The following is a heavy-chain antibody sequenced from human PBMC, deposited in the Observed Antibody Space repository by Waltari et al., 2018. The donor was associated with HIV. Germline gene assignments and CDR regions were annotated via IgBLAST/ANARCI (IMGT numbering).Heavy chain of an antibody. V-gene: IGHV4-61*02. Sequence: QVQLQESGPGLVKPSQTLSLTCPVSGGPISSGSYYWSWIRQPAGKGLEWIGRIYTSGSTNYNPSLKSRVTISVDTSKNQFSLKLSSVTAADTAVYYCASSYYGSGLGYWGQGTLVTVSS. D-gene: IGHD3-10*01. CDR1: GGPISSGSYY. CDR2: IYTSGST. CDR3: ASSYYGSGLGY. J-gene: IGHJ4*02.